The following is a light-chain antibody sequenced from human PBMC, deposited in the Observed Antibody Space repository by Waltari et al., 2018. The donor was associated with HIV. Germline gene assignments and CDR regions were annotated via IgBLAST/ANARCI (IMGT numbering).Light chain of an antibody. V-gene: IGKV1-6*02. Sequence: AIQMTQSPTSLSASVGDRVTITCRASQGIEKDLSWYQQKPGMAPRLLIYAASISQTWVPPRFSGSGSGAAFTLTISPLEAEDFATYYCLQDFSWPYTFGQGTKLEIK. CDR3: LQDFSWPYT. J-gene: IGKJ2*01. CDR2: AAS. CDR1: QGIEKD.